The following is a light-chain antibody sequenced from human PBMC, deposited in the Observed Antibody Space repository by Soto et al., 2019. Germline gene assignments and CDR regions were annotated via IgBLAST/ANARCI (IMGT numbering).Light chain of an antibody. J-gene: IGLJ1*01. CDR1: SSDVGNYNY. V-gene: IGLV2-14*01. CDR3: SSYTRSRTYV. CDR2: EVS. Sequence: QSALTQPASVSGSPGQSITISCTGTSSDVGNYNYVSWYQQHPGKAPKLLIYEVSNRPSGVSHRFSGSKSGNTASLTISGLQAEDEADYYCSSYTRSRTYVFGTGTTVTVL.